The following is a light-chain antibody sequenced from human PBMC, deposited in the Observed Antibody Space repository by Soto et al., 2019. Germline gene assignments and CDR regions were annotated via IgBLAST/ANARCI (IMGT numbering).Light chain of an antibody. CDR2: GAS. V-gene: IGKV3-15*01. CDR1: QSVSNN. J-gene: IGKJ2*01. CDR3: QQYDNWPYT. Sequence: EIVMTHSPATLSVSPGERATLSCRASQSVSNNLAWYQQKPGQAPRLLIYGASARATAIPARFSGSGSGTEFTLTISSLQSEDFAAYFCQQYDNWPYTLGQGTKVDIK.